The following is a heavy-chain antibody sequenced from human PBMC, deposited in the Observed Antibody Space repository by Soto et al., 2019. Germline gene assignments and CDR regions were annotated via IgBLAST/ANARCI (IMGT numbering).Heavy chain of an antibody. J-gene: IGHJ6*03. D-gene: IGHD3-3*01. Sequence: GGSLRLSCAASGFTFSSYAMSWVRQAPGKGLKWVSAISGSGGSTYYADSVKGRFTISRDNSKNTLYLQMNSLIAEDTAVYYCAKDTKGHYYYMDVWGKGTTVTVSS. CDR2: ISGSGGST. V-gene: IGHV3-23*01. CDR3: AKDTKGHYYYMDV. CDR1: GFTFSSYA.